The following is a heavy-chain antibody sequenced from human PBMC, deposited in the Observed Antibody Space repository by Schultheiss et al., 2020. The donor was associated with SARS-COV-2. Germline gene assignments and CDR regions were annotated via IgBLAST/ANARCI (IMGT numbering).Heavy chain of an antibody. Sequence: SETLSLTCAVYGGSFSGYYWSWIRQPPGKGLEWIGEINHSGSTNYNPSLKSRVTISVDTSKNQFSLKLSSVTAADTAVYYCARRARIVARGGAFDIWGQGTLVTVSS. J-gene: IGHJ3*02. CDR3: ARRARIVARGGAFDI. CDR1: GGSFSGYY. V-gene: IGHV4-34*01. CDR2: INHSGST. D-gene: IGHD3-22*01.